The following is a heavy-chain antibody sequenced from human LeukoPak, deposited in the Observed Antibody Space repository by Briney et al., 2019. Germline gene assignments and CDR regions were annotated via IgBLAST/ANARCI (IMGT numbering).Heavy chain of an antibody. Sequence: PGGSLRLSCAASGFIFSSYSMSWVRQAPGKGLEWVANIKQDGSEKYYVDSVKGRFTISRDNAKNSLYLQMNSLRAEDTAVYYCARELVLWFGRGGDYWGQGTLVTVSS. V-gene: IGHV3-7*01. CDR2: IKQDGSEK. CDR1: GFIFSSYS. J-gene: IGHJ4*02. D-gene: IGHD3-10*01. CDR3: ARELVLWFGRGGDY.